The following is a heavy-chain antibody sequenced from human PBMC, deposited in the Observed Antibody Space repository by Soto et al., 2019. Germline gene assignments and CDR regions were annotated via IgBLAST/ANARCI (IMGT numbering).Heavy chain of an antibody. D-gene: IGHD6-13*01. CDR2: ISSSSSTI. Sequence: GGSLRLSCAASGFTFSSYSMNWVRQAPGKGLEWVSYISSSSSTIYYADSVKGRFTISRDNAKNSLYLQMNSLRAEDTAVYYCARLIAAAGKHLDYWGQGTLVTVSS. CDR1: GFTFSSYS. V-gene: IGHV3-48*01. CDR3: ARLIAAAGKHLDY. J-gene: IGHJ4*02.